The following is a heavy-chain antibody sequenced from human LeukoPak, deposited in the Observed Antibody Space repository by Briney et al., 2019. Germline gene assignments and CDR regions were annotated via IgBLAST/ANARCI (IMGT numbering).Heavy chain of an antibody. CDR2: IYSDGSGGNI. D-gene: IGHD2/OR15-2a*01. CDR1: GFTVSSNY. CDR3: ARDGRNSTNYNWFDP. V-gene: IGHV3-53*01. J-gene: IGHJ5*02. Sequence: GGSLRLSCAASGFTVSSNYMSWIRQAPGKGLEWVSVIYSDGSGGNIYYADSVKGRFTISRGNSKNTLYLQMNNLRAEDTAVYYCARDGRNSTNYNWFDPWGQGTLVTVSS.